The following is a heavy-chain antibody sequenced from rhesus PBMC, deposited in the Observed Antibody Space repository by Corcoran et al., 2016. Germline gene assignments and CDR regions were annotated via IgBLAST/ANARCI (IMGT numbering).Heavy chain of an antibody. CDR2: ISGSSGIT. Sequence: QVQLQESGPGLVKPSETLSLTCAVSGGSISSSNWWSWLRQPPGKGLAWIGYISGSSGITYYNPSLKSRVTSSTDTSKNQFSLKLSSVTAADTAMYYCVRDGKPHQMFDYWGQGVLVTVSS. J-gene: IGHJ4*01. CDR1: GGSISSSNW. CDR3: VRDGKPHQMFDY. D-gene: IGHD1-44*01. V-gene: IGHV4-65*01.